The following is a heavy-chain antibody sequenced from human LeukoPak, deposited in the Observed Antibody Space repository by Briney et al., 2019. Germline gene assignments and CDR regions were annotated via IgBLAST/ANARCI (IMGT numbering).Heavy chain of an antibody. CDR1: GFTFSSYS. CDR3: ASNGNYYDSNGSYPNYFDY. D-gene: IGHD3-22*01. Sequence: GGSLRLSCAASGFTFSSYSMNWVRQAPGKGLEWVSYISSSSSTIYYADSVKGRFTISRDNSKNTLYLQMNSLRAEDTAVYYCASNGNYYDSNGSYPNYFDYWGQGTLVTVSS. CDR2: ISSSSSTI. V-gene: IGHV3-48*01. J-gene: IGHJ4*02.